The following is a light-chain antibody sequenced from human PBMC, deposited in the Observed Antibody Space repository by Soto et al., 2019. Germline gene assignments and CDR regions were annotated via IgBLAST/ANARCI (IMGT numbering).Light chain of an antibody. CDR2: GAS. CDR3: QQYGSSPWT. Sequence: EIVLTQSPGTLSLSPGERATLSCRASQSVSSSYLAWYQQKPDQAPRLLIYGASSRATGIPDRFSGSGSGTDFNLTISRLEPEDFAVYYCQQYGSSPWTFGQGTKVEIK. CDR1: QSVSSSY. V-gene: IGKV3-20*01. J-gene: IGKJ1*01.